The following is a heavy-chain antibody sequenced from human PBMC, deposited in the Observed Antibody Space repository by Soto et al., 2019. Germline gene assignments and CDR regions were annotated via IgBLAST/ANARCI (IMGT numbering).Heavy chain of an antibody. CDR3: ARHRFTETKYGMDV. CDR2: IDPSDSYT. CDR1: GYSFINHW. V-gene: IGHV5-10-1*01. Sequence: PGESLKISCKDSGYSFINHWISWVRQMPGKGLEWMGRIDPSDSYTNYSPSFQGHVTFSADKSISAVYLQWSSLKASDSAMYYCARHRFTETKYGMDVWGQGTTVTVSS. D-gene: IGHD3-3*01. J-gene: IGHJ6*02.